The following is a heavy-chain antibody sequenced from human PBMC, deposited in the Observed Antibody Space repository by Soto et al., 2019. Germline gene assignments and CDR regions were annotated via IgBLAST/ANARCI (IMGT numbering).Heavy chain of an antibody. Sequence: PGGSLRLSCAASGFNFGDNTIHWVRQAPGKGLEWVSLINWDSSEKYYADSVRGRFTTSRDNSKNFVYLQVNSLRPEDTALYYCAKDTSWTIDYWGQGTPVTVSS. CDR3: AKDTSWTIDY. V-gene: IGHV3-43*01. J-gene: IGHJ4*02. D-gene: IGHD4-17*01. CDR2: INWDSSEK. CDR1: GFNFGDNT.